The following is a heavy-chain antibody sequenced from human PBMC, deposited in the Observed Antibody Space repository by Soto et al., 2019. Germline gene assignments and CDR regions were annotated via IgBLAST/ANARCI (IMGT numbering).Heavy chain of an antibody. CDR1: GYTFTNYW. V-gene: IGHV5-51*01. Sequence: PGESLKISCKGSGYTFTNYWIGWGRQMPGKGPEWMVIIYPGDSDTKSNPSFQGQVTISAYKSITTTYLQWSSLKASDTALYYCAASIFYYGMDVWGQGTTVTVSS. CDR2: IYPGDSDT. J-gene: IGHJ6*02. CDR3: AASIFYYGMDV.